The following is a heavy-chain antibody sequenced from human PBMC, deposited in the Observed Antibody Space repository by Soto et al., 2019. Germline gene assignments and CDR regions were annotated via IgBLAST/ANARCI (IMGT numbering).Heavy chain of an antibody. D-gene: IGHD4-17*01. CDR3: AKILSMVTSYYYGMDV. J-gene: IGHJ6*02. CDR1: GFTFSTYP. V-gene: IGHV3-23*04. Sequence: EVQLVDSGGGFVQPGGTLRLSCAASGFTFSTYPMIWVRQAPGKGLECVGSISDSGANTYYADSVRGRFTISRDNSKNTLYLQMNSLRVDDTAVYYCAKILSMVTSYYYGMDVWGHGTTVTVSS. CDR2: ISDSGANT.